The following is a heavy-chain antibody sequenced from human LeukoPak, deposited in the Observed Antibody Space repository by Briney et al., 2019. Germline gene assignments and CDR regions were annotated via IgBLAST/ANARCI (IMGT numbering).Heavy chain of an antibody. V-gene: IGHV1-18*01. D-gene: IGHD3-10*01. CDR2: ISAYNGNT. Sequence: ASVKVSFKASGYTFTSYGISWVRQAPGQGLEWMGWISAYNGNTNYAQKLQGRVTMTTDTSTSTAYMELRSLRSDDTAVYYCARTRGSGSYYRFDYWGQGTLVTVSS. CDR3: ARTRGSGSYYRFDY. CDR1: GYTFTSYG. J-gene: IGHJ4*02.